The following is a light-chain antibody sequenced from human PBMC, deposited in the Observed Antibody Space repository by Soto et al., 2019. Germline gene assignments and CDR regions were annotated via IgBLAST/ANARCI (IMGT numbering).Light chain of an antibody. V-gene: IGLV2-14*01. Sequence: QSALTQPASVSGSPGHLITISCTGTSSDVGGYNYVSWYQQHPGKAPKFMIYDVSNRPSGVSNRFSGSKSGNTASLTISGLQAEDEADYYCSSYTTSNTRQIVFGTGTKVTVL. CDR3: SSYTTSNTRQIV. CDR2: DVS. J-gene: IGLJ1*01. CDR1: SSDVGGYNY.